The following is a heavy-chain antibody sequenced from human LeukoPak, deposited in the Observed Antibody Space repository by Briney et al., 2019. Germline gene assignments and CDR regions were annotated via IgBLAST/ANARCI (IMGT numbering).Heavy chain of an antibody. CDR2: ISNNAVRI. V-gene: IGHV3-64*02. Sequence: SLRLSCAASGFTFTSYAMHWVRQAPGKGLEYVSAISNNAVRIYYADSVKGRFTISRDNSKDTLYLQMGSLRPEDMAVYYCARDLSGGGLDYWGQGTLVTVPS. CDR1: GFTFTSYA. CDR3: ARDLSGGGLDY. D-gene: IGHD3-10*01. J-gene: IGHJ4*02.